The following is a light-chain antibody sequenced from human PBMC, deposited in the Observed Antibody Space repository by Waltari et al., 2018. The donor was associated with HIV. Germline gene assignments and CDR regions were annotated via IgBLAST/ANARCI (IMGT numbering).Light chain of an antibody. V-gene: IGLV5-45*03. CDR3: MIWHSSAWV. CDR2: YKSDSDK. Sequence: QAVLTQPSSLSASPGASASLTCTLRSGINVGTYRIYWYQQKPGSPPQYLLRYKSDSDKQQGSRVPSRCSGSKDASANAGILLISGLQSEDEADYYCMIWHSSAWVFGGGTKLTVL. J-gene: IGLJ3*02. CDR1: SGINVGTYR.